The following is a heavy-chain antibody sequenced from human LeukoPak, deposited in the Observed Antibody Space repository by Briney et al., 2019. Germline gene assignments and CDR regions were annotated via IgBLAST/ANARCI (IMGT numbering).Heavy chain of an antibody. CDR1: GFTFSSYE. V-gene: IGHV3-7*01. CDR2: IREDGSQK. J-gene: IGHJ4*02. D-gene: IGHD2-8*01. Sequence: TGGSLRLACAASGFTFSSYEMNWVRQAPGKGLEWVASIREDGSQKSSVDSVKGRFTISRDNAKTSLYLQMDSLRAEDTAVYWCARGPTNGQAFDYWGQGTLVSVSS. CDR3: ARGPTNGQAFDY.